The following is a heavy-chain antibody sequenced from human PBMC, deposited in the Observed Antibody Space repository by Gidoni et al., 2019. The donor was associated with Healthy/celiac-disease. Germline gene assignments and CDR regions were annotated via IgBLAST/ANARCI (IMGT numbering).Heavy chain of an antibody. D-gene: IGHD3-22*01. J-gene: IGHJ3*02. Sequence: QVQLVESGGGVVQPGRSLRLSCAASGFTFSSYGMHWVRQAPGKGLEWVAVISYDGSNKYYADSVKGRFTISRDNSKNTLYLQMNSLRAEDTAVYYCAKMAIGDSSGYYGDAFDIWGQGTMVTVSS. V-gene: IGHV3-30*18. CDR2: ISYDGSNK. CDR3: AKMAIGDSSGYYGDAFDI. CDR1: GFTFSSYG.